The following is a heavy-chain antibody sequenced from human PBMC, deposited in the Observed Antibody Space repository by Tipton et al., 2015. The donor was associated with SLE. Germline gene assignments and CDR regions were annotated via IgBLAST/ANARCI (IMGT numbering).Heavy chain of an antibody. CDR3: ARLGVAEDFDY. Sequence: SLRLSCAASGFTFSSYSMNWVRQAPGKGLEWVSYISSSSSTIYYAGSVKGRFTISRDIAKNSLYLQMNSLRAEDTAVYYCARLGVAEDFDYWGQGTLVTVSS. D-gene: IGHD5-12*01. J-gene: IGHJ4*02. CDR2: ISSSSSTI. V-gene: IGHV3-48*01. CDR1: GFTFSSYS.